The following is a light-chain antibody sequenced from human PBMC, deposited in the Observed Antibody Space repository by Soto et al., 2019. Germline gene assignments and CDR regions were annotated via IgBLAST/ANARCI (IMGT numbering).Light chain of an antibody. CDR1: QSINSN. V-gene: IGKV3-15*01. J-gene: IGKJ1*01. CDR2: GAS. Sequence: EVVMTQSPAALSVSPGERATLSCRASQSINSNLAWYQQKPGQAPRLLVYGASTMATGIPARFSGTGSGTEFTLNISSLQSEDFAVYYCQQYNTWPGWTFGQGTKVDIK. CDR3: QQYNTWPGWT.